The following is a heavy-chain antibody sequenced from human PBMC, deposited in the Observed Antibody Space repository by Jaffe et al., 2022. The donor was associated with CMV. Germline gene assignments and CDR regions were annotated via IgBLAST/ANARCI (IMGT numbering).Heavy chain of an antibody. V-gene: IGHV3-30*18. Sequence: QVQLVESGGGVVQPGRSLRLSCAASGFTFSSYGMHWVRQAPGKGLEWVAVISYDGSNKYYADSVKGRFTISRDNSKNTLYLQMNSLRAEDTAVYYCAKDLDSGSYNGMDVWGQGTTVTVSS. CDR1: GFTFSSYG. D-gene: IGHD1-26*01. J-gene: IGHJ6*02. CDR2: ISYDGSNK. CDR3: AKDLDSGSYNGMDV.